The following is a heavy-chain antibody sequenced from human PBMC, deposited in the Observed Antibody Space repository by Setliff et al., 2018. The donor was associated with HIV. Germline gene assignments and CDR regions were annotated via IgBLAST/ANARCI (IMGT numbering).Heavy chain of an antibody. Sequence: SETLSLTCTVSGGSITSSTYYWGWIRQPPGKGLEWIGSIYYSGSTYYNPSLKSRVTISVDTSKNQFSLKLSSVTAADTAVYYCARHGLLWFGAGYNWFDPWGQGTLVTVSS. J-gene: IGHJ5*02. CDR2: IYYSGST. CDR1: GGSITSSTYY. CDR3: ARHGLLWFGAGYNWFDP. D-gene: IGHD3-10*01. V-gene: IGHV4-39*01.